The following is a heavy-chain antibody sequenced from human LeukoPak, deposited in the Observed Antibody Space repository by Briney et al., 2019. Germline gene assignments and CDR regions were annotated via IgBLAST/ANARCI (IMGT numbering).Heavy chain of an antibody. V-gene: IGHV3-21*01. Sequence: GWALRLSCAASGFTFSSYTMNWVRQPPAKGLEGVSSITTTSTYLYYADSVRGRFTISRDNAKNSLYPQMSSLRGHDPAGYYFARGEGYYASGSYFDYWGGGTLVPVS. CDR1: GFTFSSYT. CDR3: ARGEGYYASGSYFDY. D-gene: IGHD3-10*01. CDR2: ITTTSTYL. J-gene: IGHJ4*02.